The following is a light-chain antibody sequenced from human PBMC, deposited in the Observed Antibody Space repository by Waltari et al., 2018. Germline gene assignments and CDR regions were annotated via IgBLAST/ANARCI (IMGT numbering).Light chain of an antibody. J-gene: IGLJ3*02. CDR2: VNSDGSH. V-gene: IGLV4-69*01. CDR3: QTGGHGTWV. CDR1: SGHSSNV. Sequence: QLVLTQSPSASASLGASVKLTCTLSSGHSSNVIAWLQQQPAKGPRYLMKVNSDGSHSKGDKIPDRFSGSSSGAAHYLTISSLQSEDEADYYCQTGGHGTWVFGGGTKLTVL.